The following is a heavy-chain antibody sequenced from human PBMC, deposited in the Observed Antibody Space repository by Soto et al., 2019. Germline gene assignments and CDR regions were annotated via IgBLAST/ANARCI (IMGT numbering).Heavy chain of an antibody. J-gene: IGHJ4*02. V-gene: IGHV3-66*01. CDR1: GLTVSTNP. Sequence: VQLVESGGGLVQPGGSRRLSCAGSGLTVSTNPMSWVRQAPGKGLEWVSVIYTGGGTHYADSVKGRFTISRDNSKNTVNLQMNSLRPEDTAVYYCARDGSGHWGQGTLVTVSS. CDR3: ARDGSGH. CDR2: IYTGGGT.